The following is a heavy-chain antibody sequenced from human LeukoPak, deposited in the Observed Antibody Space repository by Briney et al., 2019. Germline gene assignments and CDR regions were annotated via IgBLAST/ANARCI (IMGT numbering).Heavy chain of an antibody. CDR2: IIPIFGTA. CDR1: GGTFSSYA. V-gene: IGHV1-69*05. D-gene: IGHD6-13*01. Sequence: ASVKVSCKASGGTFSSYAISWVRQAPGQGLEWMGGIIPIFGTANYAQKFQGRVTITTDESTSTAYMELSSLRSEDTAVYYCARVGSCEVTSEYYFDYWGQGTLVIVSS. J-gene: IGHJ4*02. CDR3: ARVGSCEVTSEYYFDY.